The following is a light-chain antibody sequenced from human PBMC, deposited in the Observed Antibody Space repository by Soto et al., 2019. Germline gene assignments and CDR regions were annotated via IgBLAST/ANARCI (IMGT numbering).Light chain of an antibody. J-gene: IGKJ2*01. CDR2: AAS. Sequence: AIRMTQSPSSFSASTGDRVTITCRASQGISSYLAWYQQKPGKAPKLLIYAASTLQSGVPSRFSGSGPVTDFTLTISCLQSEDFATYYCQQYYSYPYTFGQGTELEIK. V-gene: IGKV1-8*01. CDR1: QGISSY. CDR3: QQYYSYPYT.